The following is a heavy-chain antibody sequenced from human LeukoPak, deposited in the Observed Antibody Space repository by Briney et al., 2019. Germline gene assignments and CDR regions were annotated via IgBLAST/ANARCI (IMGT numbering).Heavy chain of an antibody. CDR2: IDWDDDK. CDR3: ARSSLLFFDY. D-gene: IGHD2-21*01. Sequence: SGPTLVNPTQTLTLTCTFSGFSLSTSGMRVSWIRQPPGKALEWLARIDWDDDKLYSTSLKTRLTISKDTSKNQVVLTMTNMDPVDTATYYCARSSLLFFDYRGQGTLVTVSS. CDR1: GFSLSTSGMR. J-gene: IGHJ4*02. V-gene: IGHV2-70*04.